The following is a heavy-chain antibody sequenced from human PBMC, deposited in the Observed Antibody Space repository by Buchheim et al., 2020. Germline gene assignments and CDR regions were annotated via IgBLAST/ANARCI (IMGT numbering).Heavy chain of an antibody. Sequence: EVQLVESGGGFVQPGGSLRLSCAASGFTFSSYDMHWVRQTTGKGLEWVSGIGTAGDTYYPGSVRGRFTISRENVKNSLYLQMNGLRAGDTAVYYCASSSGLYFAYWGQGTL. CDR2: IGTAGDT. CDR3: ASSSGLYFAY. J-gene: IGHJ4*02. D-gene: IGHD3-22*01. CDR1: GFTFSSYD. V-gene: IGHV3-13*01.